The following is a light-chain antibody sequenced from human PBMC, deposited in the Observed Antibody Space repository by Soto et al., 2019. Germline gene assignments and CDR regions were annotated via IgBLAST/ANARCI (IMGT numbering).Light chain of an antibody. CDR1: ESISSSY. CDR2: GAS. V-gene: IGKV3-20*01. J-gene: IGKJ1*01. Sequence: DIVVTKSPGTLSLSPGERATLSCRATESISSSYLAWYQQKPGQAPRLLIYGASSRATGIPDRFSGSGSGTDFTLTISRLEPEDFAMYYCQQYGSSPPWPFGQGTKVDIK. CDR3: QQYGSSPPWP.